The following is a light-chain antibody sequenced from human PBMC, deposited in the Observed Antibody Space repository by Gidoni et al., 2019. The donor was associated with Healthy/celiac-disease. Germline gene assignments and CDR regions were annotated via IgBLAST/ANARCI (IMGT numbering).Light chain of an antibody. CDR1: QSISSY. Sequence: DIHMTQSPSSLSASVGDRVTITCRASQSISSYLYWYQQKPGKAHKLLIYAASSLQSGSPARFSGSGSGTDFTLTISSLQPEDFEIYYCQQSYSTPWPFGQGTKVEIK. CDR3: QQSYSTPWP. V-gene: IGKV1-39*01. CDR2: AAS. J-gene: IGKJ1*01.